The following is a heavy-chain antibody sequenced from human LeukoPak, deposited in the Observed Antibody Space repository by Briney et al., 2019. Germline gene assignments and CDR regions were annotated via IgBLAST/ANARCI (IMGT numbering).Heavy chain of an antibody. CDR1: GYRFTTYW. Sequence: GESLKISCKASGYRFTTYWIGWVRQMPGKGLEWMGIIYPGDSDTRHSPSFEGQVTISADKSITTAYLQWSSLKASDTAMYYCARQITDQSSGYDSIDYWGQGTLVTVSS. D-gene: IGHD5-12*01. CDR2: IYPGDSDT. V-gene: IGHV5-51*01. J-gene: IGHJ4*02. CDR3: ARQITDQSSGYDSIDY.